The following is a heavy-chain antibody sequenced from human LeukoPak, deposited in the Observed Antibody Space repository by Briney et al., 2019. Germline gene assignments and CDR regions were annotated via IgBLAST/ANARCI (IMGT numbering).Heavy chain of an antibody. CDR2: ISGSGGST. D-gene: IGHD2-2*01. V-gene: IGHV3-23*01. CDR1: GFTFSSYA. J-gene: IGHJ4*02. Sequence: GGSLRLSCEASGFTFSSYAMSWVRQAPGKGLEWVSAISGSGGSTYYADSVKGRFTLSRDNSKTTLYLQMHSLRAEDTAVYYCAKDQRGYCSSTSCCLGWDYWGQGTLVTVSS. CDR3: AKDQRGYCSSTSCCLGWDY.